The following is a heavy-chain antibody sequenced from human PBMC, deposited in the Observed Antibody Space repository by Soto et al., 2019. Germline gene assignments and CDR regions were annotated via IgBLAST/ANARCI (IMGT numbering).Heavy chain of an antibody. V-gene: IGHV3-23*01. CDR1: GFPFSTYA. CDR2: ISGSAGAT. Sequence: EVQLLESGGGLVQPGGSLRLSCAASGFPFSTYAMSWVRQAPGKGLEWVSAISGSAGATYYADSVKGRFTISRDNSKNTRYLQMNSLRAEDTAVYYCAKDLRRGYSAYDADYYYYGMDVWGQGTTVTVSS. J-gene: IGHJ6*02. CDR3: AKDLRRGYSAYDADYYYYGMDV. D-gene: IGHD5-12*01.